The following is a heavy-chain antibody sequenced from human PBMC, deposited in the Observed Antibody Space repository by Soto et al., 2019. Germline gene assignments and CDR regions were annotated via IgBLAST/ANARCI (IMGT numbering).Heavy chain of an antibody. CDR2: ISSTSSAR. D-gene: IGHD3-9*01. J-gene: IGHJ6*02. Sequence: GGSLRLSCAASGFTFSVHSMNWVRRAPGKGLERVSYISSTSSARYYADSVRGRFTISRDNVKYSLYLQMNSLTDEDTAVYYCARDSDIYYGMDVWGQGTTVTVSS. V-gene: IGHV3-48*02. CDR1: GFTFSVHS. CDR3: ARDSDIYYGMDV.